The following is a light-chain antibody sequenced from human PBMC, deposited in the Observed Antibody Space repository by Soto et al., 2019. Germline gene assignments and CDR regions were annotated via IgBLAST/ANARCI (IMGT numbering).Light chain of an antibody. Sequence: QAVVTQPPSVSGAPGQRVTISCTGSSSNIGAGYDVHWYQQLPGTAPKLLIYGNTNRPSGVPDLFSGSKSGTSASLAITGLQAEDEADYYCQSYDSSLSGSVFGGGTQLTVL. CDR2: GNT. V-gene: IGLV1-40*01. J-gene: IGLJ2*01. CDR3: QSYDSSLSGSV. CDR1: SSNIGAGYD.